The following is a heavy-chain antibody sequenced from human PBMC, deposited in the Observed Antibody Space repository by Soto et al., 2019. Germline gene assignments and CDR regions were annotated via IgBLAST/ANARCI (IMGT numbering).Heavy chain of an antibody. Sequence: QVHLQQWGAGVLKPSETLSLTCGVYGESFIGYYWTWIRQSPGKGLEWIGEINHGGSTNYNPSLKSRVTISIDTSKNQFSLKLTSVTAADTSVYYCARTDIVTTNWFDPWGQGTLVTVPS. J-gene: IGHJ5*02. CDR2: INHGGST. CDR3: ARTDIVTTNWFDP. CDR1: GESFIGYY. D-gene: IGHD5-12*01. V-gene: IGHV4-34*01.